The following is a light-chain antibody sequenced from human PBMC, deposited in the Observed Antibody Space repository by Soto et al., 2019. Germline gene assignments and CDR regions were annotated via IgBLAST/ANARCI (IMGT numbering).Light chain of an antibody. CDR1: QSISSH. J-gene: IGKJ3*01. CDR3: QQRNNWPPMFT. V-gene: IGKV3-11*01. Sequence: EIVLTQSPVTLSLSPGERATLSCRASQSISSHLTWYQQKPGQAPRLLIYDTSSRATGVPARFSASGSGTDFTLTISSLEPEDSAVYYRQQRNNWPPMFTFGPGTKVHI. CDR2: DTS.